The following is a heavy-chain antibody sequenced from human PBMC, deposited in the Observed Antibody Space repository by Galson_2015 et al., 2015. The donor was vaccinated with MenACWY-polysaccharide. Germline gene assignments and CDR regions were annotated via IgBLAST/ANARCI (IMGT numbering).Heavy chain of an antibody. CDR1: GFTFSSYW. CDR3: ARVPGSWYSDY. CDR2: INGDGSTT. Sequence: SLRLSCAASGFTFSSYWMHWVRQAPGKGLVWVSRINGDGSTTNYADSVKGRFTISRDNAKNTLYLQMNSLRAEDTAVYYYARVPGSWYSDYWGQGTLVTVSS. V-gene: IGHV3-74*01. D-gene: IGHD6-13*01. J-gene: IGHJ4*02.